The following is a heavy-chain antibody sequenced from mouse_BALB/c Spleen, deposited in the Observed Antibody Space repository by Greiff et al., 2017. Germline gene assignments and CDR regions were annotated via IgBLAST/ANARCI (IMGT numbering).Heavy chain of an antibody. J-gene: IGHJ2*01. CDR2: IWAGGST. V-gene: IGHV2-9*02. Sequence: QVQLKESGPGLVAPSQSLSITCTVSGFSLTSYGVHWVRQPPGKGLEWLGVIWAGGSTNYNSALMSRLSISKDNSKSQVFLKMNSLQTDDTAMYYCARERSSNYVPGDYWGQGTTLTVSS. CDR1: GFSLTSYG. CDR3: ARERSSNYVPGDY. D-gene: IGHD2-5*01.